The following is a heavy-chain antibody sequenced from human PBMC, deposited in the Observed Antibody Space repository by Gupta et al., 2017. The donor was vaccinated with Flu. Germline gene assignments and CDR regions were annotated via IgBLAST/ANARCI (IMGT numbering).Heavy chain of an antibody. D-gene: IGHD6-6*01. Sequence: QVQLQQWGAGLLKPSETLSLTCAVYGGSFSGYYWSWIRQPPGKGLEWIGEINHSGSTNYNPSLKSRVTISVDTSKNQFSLKLSSVTAADTAVYYCARDTTLTSLAARPYYFDYWGQGTLVTVSS. J-gene: IGHJ4*02. CDR3: ARDTTLTSLAARPYYFDY. CDR1: GGSFSGYY. CDR2: INHSGST. V-gene: IGHV4-34*01.